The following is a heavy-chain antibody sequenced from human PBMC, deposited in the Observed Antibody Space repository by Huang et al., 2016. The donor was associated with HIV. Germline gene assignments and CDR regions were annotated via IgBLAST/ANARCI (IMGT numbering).Heavy chain of an antibody. V-gene: IGHV3-30*02. CDR1: GFDFRSHD. CDR2: MGNGGKNK. CDR3: AKEEAGRFGAFDI. D-gene: IGHD3-10*01. Sequence: QLQLVESGGGVVQPGGSLRLSCVVSGFDFRSHDMHWVRQAPGKGMEWITFMGNGGKNKQYGDTVTGRFTISRDNAKNTLYLQRNSLRPEDTAVYYCAKEEAGRFGAFDIWGQRTMVTVSS. J-gene: IGHJ3*02.